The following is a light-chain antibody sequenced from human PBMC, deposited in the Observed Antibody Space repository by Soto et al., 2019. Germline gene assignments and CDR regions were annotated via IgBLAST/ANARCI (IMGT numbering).Light chain of an antibody. Sequence: DVKMTQSRSALSAYVGDRVTITCRASQNIRSRLAWFQQKPGKAPKLLIYDASSLESVVPQRFSGSGSGTEITLTISSLQPDDFTTYYCQQANSFPLTSGGGTKVDIK. CDR3: QQANSFPLT. J-gene: IGKJ4*01. CDR1: QNIRSR. CDR2: DAS. V-gene: IGKV1-5*01.